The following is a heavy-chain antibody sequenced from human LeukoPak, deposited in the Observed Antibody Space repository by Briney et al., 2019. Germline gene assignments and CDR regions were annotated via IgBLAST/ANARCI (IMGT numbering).Heavy chain of an antibody. CDR1: GFTFSNYN. J-gene: IGHJ4*02. Sequence: PGGSLRLSCAASGFTFSNYNMNWVRQAPGKGLEWVAVISFDGRNKYYADSVKGRFTISRDNSKNTLDLQMSSLRADDTAVYYCARSQLGGDYWGQGTLVTVSS. V-gene: IGHV3-30*03. D-gene: IGHD6-6*01. CDR3: ARSQLGGDY. CDR2: ISFDGRNK.